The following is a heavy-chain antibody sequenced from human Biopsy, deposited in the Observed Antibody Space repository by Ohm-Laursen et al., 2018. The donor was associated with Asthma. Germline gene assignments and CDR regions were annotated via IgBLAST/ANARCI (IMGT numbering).Heavy chain of an antibody. V-gene: IGHV1-69*13. CDR2: IIPIFGTA. J-gene: IGHJ4*02. Sequence: SVKVSCKASGGTFSSYAISWVRQAPGQGFEWMGGIIPIFGTANYAQKFQGRVTITADESTSTAYMELSSLRSEDTAVYYCARERIAARQRRYYFDYWGQGTLVTVSS. CDR3: ARERIAARQRRYYFDY. CDR1: GGTFSSYA. D-gene: IGHD6-6*01.